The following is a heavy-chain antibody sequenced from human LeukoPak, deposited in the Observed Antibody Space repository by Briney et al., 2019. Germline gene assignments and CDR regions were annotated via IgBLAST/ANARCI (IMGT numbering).Heavy chain of an antibody. J-gene: IGHJ6*02. CDR2: ISSSGSTI. D-gene: IGHD3-3*01. CDR1: GGSISSGGYY. V-gene: IGHV3-11*01. CDR3: ARDRYDFWSGYPNYYYGMDV. Sequence: LSLTCTVSGGSISSGGYYWSWIRQAPGKGLEWVSYISSSGSTIYYADSVKGRFTISRDNAKNSLYLQMNSLRAEDTAVYYCARDRYDFWSGYPNYYYGMDVWGQGTTVTVSS.